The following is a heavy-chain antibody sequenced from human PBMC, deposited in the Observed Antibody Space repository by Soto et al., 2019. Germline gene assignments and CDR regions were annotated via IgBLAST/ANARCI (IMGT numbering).Heavy chain of an antibody. CDR2: INAGNGNT. D-gene: IGHD2-2*01. Sequence: TSVEVSCTASGESFTSYAMHWVRQAPGQRLEWMGWINAGNGNTKYSQKFQGRVTMTRGTSTSTAYMELSSLRSEDTAVYYCARARPLGYCSSTSCYLPIDPWGQGTLVTVSS. CDR1: GESFTSYA. V-gene: IGHV1-3*01. J-gene: IGHJ5*02. CDR3: ARARPLGYCSSTSCYLPIDP.